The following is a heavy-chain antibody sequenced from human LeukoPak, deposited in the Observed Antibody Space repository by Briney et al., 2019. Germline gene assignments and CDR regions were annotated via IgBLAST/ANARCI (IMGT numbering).Heavy chain of an antibody. V-gene: IGHV3-21*01. D-gene: IGHD5-24*01. CDR2: ISSSSSYI. J-gene: IGHJ4*02. CDR1: GFTFSSYS. CDR3: TRDSARRDGYNFDY. Sequence: GGSLRLSCAASGFTFSSYSMNWVRQAPGKGLEWVSFISSSSSYIYYADSVKGRFTISRDNPKNTLYLQMNSLRGEDTAVYYCTRDSARRDGYNFDYWGQGTLVTVSS.